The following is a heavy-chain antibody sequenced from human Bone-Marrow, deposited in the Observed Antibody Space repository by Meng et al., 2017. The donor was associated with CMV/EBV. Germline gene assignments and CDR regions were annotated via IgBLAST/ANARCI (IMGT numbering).Heavy chain of an antibody. CDR2: ISGSGGST. J-gene: IGHJ4*02. CDR1: GFTFSSYA. CDR3: AKDQAYSSSCGLFDY. D-gene: IGHD6-6*01. Sequence: GESLKISCAASGFTFSSYAMSWVRQAPGKGLEWVSAISGSGGSTYYADSVKGRFTISRDNSKNTLYLQMNSLRAEDTAVYYCAKDQAYSSSCGLFDYWGQGTLVIVSS. V-gene: IGHV3-23*01.